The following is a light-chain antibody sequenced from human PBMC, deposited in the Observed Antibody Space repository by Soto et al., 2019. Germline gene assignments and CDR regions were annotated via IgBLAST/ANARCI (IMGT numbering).Light chain of an antibody. CDR1: GSDIGGYNY. CDR3: SSYAGSPWL. Sequence: QSALTQPPSASGSPGQSVTISCTGTGSDIGGYNYVSWYQQYPGKAPKLMIYEVTKRPSGVPDRISGSKSGNTASLTISGLQTDDEADYYCSSYAGSPWLFGGGTKLTVL. J-gene: IGLJ3*02. CDR2: EVT. V-gene: IGLV2-8*01.